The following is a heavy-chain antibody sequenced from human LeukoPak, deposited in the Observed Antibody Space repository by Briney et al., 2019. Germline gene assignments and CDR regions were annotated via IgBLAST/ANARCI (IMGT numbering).Heavy chain of an antibody. CDR3: ARHGGGSYYSLYYYYMDV. CDR1: GGSISSYY. D-gene: IGHD1-26*01. CDR2: IYTSGST. J-gene: IGHJ6*03. Sequence: PSETLSLTCTVSGGSISSYYWSWIRQPAGKGLEWIGRIYTSGSTNYNPSLKSRVTMSVDTSKNQFSLKLSSVTAADTAVYYCARHGGGSYYSLYYYYMDVWGKGTTVTISS. V-gene: IGHV4-4*07.